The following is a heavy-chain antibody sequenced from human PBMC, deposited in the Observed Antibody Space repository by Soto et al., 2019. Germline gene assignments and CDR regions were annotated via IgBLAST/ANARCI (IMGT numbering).Heavy chain of an antibody. CDR2: ITATGDRT. D-gene: IGHD3-22*01. V-gene: IGHV3-23*01. CDR1: GFRFSSYS. J-gene: IGHJ4*02. CDR3: ATMNGYFEY. Sequence: GGVLRLSCSDSGFRFSSYSMSWVRQTPGKGLEWVAAITATGDRTYYADSVTGRFTISRDNSKKTHYLQMTSLRAEDTAMYYCATMNGYFEYWGQGTPVTVSS.